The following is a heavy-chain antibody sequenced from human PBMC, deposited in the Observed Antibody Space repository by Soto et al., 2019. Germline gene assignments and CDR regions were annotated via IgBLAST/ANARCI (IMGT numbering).Heavy chain of an antibody. D-gene: IGHD1-1*01. J-gene: IGHJ2*01. V-gene: IGHV3-48*03. CDR3: ARDDTTALDFEL. CDR2: ISTTSRTK. Sequence: EVTLVESGGGLVRPGGSLRLSCTASGFTFSTYGMNWVRQAPGKGMEWVSFISTTSRTKYYADSVKGRFAISRDDAQSPLFLELTSLRAADTAIYYCARDDTTALDFELWGRGTLVTVSS. CDR1: GFTFSTYG.